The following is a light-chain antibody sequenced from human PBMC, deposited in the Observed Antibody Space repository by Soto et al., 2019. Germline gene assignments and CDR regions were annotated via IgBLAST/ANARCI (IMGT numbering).Light chain of an antibody. CDR3: QQYNNWPLYT. CDR1: QSLSSN. J-gene: IGKJ2*01. CDR2: GAS. V-gene: IGKV3-15*01. Sequence: EIVMTQSPPTQSVSPGERATLSCRASQSLSSNLAWYQQKPGQAPRLLIYGASTRATGIPARFSGSGSGTEFTLTISSLQSEDFAVYYCQQYNNWPLYTFGQGTKLEIK.